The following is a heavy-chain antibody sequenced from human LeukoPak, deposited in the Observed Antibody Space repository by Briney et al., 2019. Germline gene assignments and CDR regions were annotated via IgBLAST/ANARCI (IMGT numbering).Heavy chain of an antibody. D-gene: IGHD5-12*01. Sequence: GGSLRLSCAASGFTFSSYAMSWVRQAPGKGLEWVSSISSSSSYIYYADSVKGRFTISRDNAKNSLYLQTNSLRAEDTAVYYCARASGGGYTFDYWGQGTLVTVSS. V-gene: IGHV3-21*01. CDR3: ARASGGGYTFDY. J-gene: IGHJ4*02. CDR2: ISSSSSYI. CDR1: GFTFSSYA.